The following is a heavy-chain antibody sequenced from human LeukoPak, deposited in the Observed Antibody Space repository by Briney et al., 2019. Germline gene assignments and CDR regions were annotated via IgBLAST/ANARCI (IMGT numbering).Heavy chain of an antibody. Sequence: PGGSLRLSCAASGFTFSSYGMHWVRQAPGKGLEWVAVISYDGSNKYYADSVKGRFTISRDNSKNTLYLQMNSLRAEDTAVYYCAKGGRGSGSYPQVDYWGQETLVTVSS. CDR3: AKGGRGSGSYPQVDY. D-gene: IGHD3-10*01. J-gene: IGHJ4*02. V-gene: IGHV3-30*18. CDR2: ISYDGSNK. CDR1: GFTFSSYG.